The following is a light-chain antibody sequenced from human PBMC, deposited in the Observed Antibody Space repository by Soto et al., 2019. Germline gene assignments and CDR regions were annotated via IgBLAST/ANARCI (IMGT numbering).Light chain of an antibody. CDR1: SSNIGAGYD. CDR3: QSYDSSLSAVV. J-gene: IGLJ2*01. Sequence: QSVLTQTPSVSGAPGQRVTISCTGTSSNIGAGYDVHWYKQLPGKAPKLPIYGNYNRPSGVPDRFSGSKSGTSASLAITGLQAEDEAHYYCQSYDSSLSAVVFGGGTKLTVL. V-gene: IGLV1-40*01. CDR2: GNY.